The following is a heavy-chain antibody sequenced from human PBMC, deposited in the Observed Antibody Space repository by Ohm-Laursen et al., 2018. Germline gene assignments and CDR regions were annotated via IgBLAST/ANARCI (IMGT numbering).Heavy chain of an antibody. CDR2: IYYSGST. CDR1: GGSISSGGYY. CDR3: ARVRRNWFDP. V-gene: IGHV4-31*01. D-gene: IGHD3-10*01. J-gene: IGHJ5*02. Sequence: SQTLSLTCTVSGGSISSGGYYWSWIRQHPGKGLEWIGYIYYSGSTYYNPSLKSLATISVDTSKNQFSLKLSSVTAADTAVYYCARVRRNWFDPWGQGTLVTVSS.